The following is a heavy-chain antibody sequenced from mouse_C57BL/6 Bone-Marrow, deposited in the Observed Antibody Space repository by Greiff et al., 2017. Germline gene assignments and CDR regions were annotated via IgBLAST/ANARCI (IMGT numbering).Heavy chain of an antibody. V-gene: IGHV1-55*01. CDR2: IYPGSGST. Sequence: QVQLQQSGAELVKPGASVKMSCKASGYTFTSYWITWVKQRPGQGLEWIGDIYPGSGSTNYNEKFKSKATLTVDTSSSTAYMQLSSRTSEDSAVYYCARPYYSNYWYFDFWGTGTTVTVSS. CDR3: ARPYYSNYWYFDF. D-gene: IGHD2-5*01. CDR1: GYTFTSYW. J-gene: IGHJ1*03.